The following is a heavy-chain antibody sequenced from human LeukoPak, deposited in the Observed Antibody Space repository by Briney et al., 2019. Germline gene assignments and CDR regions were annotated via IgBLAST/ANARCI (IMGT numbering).Heavy chain of an antibody. Sequence: GGSLRLSCAVSGFTLTSFGIHWVRQAPGKGLEWVAVVSHDGGTVHYADSVKGRFTISRDTSKNTLYLQMNSMGPEDTAVYYCLGATFDYWGQGTLVTVSS. CDR2: VSHDGGTV. J-gene: IGHJ4*02. CDR1: GFTLTSFG. CDR3: LGATFDY. V-gene: IGHV3-30-3*01.